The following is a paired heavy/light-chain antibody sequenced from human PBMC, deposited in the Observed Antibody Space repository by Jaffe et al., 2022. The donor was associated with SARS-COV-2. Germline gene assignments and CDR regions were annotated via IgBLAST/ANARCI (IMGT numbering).Heavy chain of an antibody. Sequence: EVQLVESGGGLVQPGGSLRLSCAASGLTFSRYAMSWVRQAPGKGLEWVSGISGNAESTYYADSVKGRFTISRDNSKNTVYLQMNSLRLEDTAVYYCAKVGFSGYYWDVWGQGSPVTVSS. J-gene: IGHJ4*02. CDR1: GLTFSRYA. V-gene: IGHV3-23*04. D-gene: IGHD3-22*01. CDR2: ISGNAEST. CDR3: AKVGFSGYYWDV.
Light chain of an antibody. V-gene: IGKV3-20*01. CDR2: DAS. J-gene: IGKJ2*01. CDR3: QQYATSPLT. Sequence: EIVLTQSPGTLSLSPGERATLSCRASQSVSSNYLAWYQRKPGQAPRLLIYDASSRPTGIPDRFSGSGSGTDFTLTISRLEPEDFAVYYCQQYATSPLTFGQGTNLEI. CDR1: QSVSSNY.